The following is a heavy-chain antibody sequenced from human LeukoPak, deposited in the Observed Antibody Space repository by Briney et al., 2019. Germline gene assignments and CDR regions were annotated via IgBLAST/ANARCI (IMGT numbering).Heavy chain of an antibody. V-gene: IGHV4-34*01. CDR3: ARTGDRYCSSTSCHHFDY. Sequence: SETLSLTCAVYGGSFRGYYWSWIRQPPGKGLEWIGEINHSGSTNYNPSLKSRVTISVDTSKNQFSLKLSSVTAADTAVYYCARTGDRYCSSTSCHHFDYWGQGTLVTVSS. J-gene: IGHJ4*02. CDR2: INHSGST. CDR1: GGSFRGYY. D-gene: IGHD2-2*01.